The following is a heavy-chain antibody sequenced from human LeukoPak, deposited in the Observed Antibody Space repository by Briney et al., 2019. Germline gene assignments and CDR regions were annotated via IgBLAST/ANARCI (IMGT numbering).Heavy chain of an antibody. Sequence: SQTLSLTCTVSGGSISSGGYYWSWIRQHPGKGLERIGYIYYSGSTYYNPSLKSRVTISVDTSKNQFSLKLSSVTAADTAAYYCARDRSGEHGMDVWGQGTTVTVSS. CDR1: GGSISSGGYY. V-gene: IGHV4-31*03. CDR3: ARDRSGEHGMDV. CDR2: IYYSGST. D-gene: IGHD3-10*01. J-gene: IGHJ6*02.